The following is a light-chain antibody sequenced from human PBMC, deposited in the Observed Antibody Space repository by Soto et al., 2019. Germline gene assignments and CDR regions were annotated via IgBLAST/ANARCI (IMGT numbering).Light chain of an antibody. CDR1: QSVSSNY. CDR3: QQYGNSPQT. CDR2: DAS. V-gene: IGKV3-20*01. J-gene: IGKJ1*01. Sequence: EIVLTQSPGTLSLSPGERATLSCRASQSVSSNYLAWYQQKPGQAPRLLIYDASRRATGIPDRFSGRGSGTDFTLTISRLEPEDFAVYYCQQYGNSPQTFGQGTKVDIK.